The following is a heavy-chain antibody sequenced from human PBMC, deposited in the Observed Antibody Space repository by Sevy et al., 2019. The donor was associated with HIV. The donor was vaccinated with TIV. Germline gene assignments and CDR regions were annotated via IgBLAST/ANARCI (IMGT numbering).Heavy chain of an antibody. D-gene: IGHD2-8*01. CDR3: ARVRTVAGVNGVGWFDP. J-gene: IGHJ5*02. V-gene: IGHV4-61*02. CDR1: GGSISSGGYY. CDR2: IYPSGST. Sequence: SETLSLTCTVSGGSISSGGYYWSWIRQPAGEGLEWIGRIYPSGSTNYRPSLKSLITMSVETSKNQFSLGLSSVTAADTAVYYGARVRTVAGVNGVGWFDPWGQGTLVTVSS.